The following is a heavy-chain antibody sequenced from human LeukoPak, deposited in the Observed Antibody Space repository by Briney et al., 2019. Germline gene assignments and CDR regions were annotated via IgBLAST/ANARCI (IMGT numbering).Heavy chain of an antibody. J-gene: IGHJ4*02. V-gene: IGHV4-39*01. D-gene: IGHD3-10*01. CDR3: ARQEYYGSGSYPDY. CDR2: IYYSGST. CDR1: GGSISSSSYY. Sequence: SETLSLTCIVSGGSISSSSYYWGWIRQPPGKGLEWIGSIYYSGSTYYNPSLKSRVTISVDTSKNQFSLKLSSVTAADTAVYYCARQEYYGSGSYPDYWGQGTLVTVSS.